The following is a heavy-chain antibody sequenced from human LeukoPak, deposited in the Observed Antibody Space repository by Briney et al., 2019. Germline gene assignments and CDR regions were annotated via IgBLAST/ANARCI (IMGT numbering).Heavy chain of an antibody. CDR3: ARGYGGNLWFDP. D-gene: IGHD4-23*01. V-gene: IGHV1-69*05. CDR1: GGTFSSYA. Sequence: SVKVSCKASGGTFSSYAISWVRQAPGQGLEWMGGIIPIFGTANYAQKFQGRVTVTTDESTSTAYMELSSLRSEDTAVYYCARGYGGNLWFDPWGQGTLVTVSS. J-gene: IGHJ5*02. CDR2: IIPIFGTA.